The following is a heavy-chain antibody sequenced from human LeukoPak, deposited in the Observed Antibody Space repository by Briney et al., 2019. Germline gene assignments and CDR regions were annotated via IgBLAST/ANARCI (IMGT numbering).Heavy chain of an antibody. J-gene: IGHJ4*02. CDR2: LFSSSNLI. CDR1: GFTLSRYN. CDR3: ARDKAITFGYSGYAHLPERGFYFDY. Sequence: WGGLRLSRAASGFTLSRYNMKRVRPAPGEGVGGGSSLFSSSNLIYYADSVKGRFTISRDNAKNSLYLQMNSLRAEDTAVYYCARDKAITFGYSGYAHLPERGFYFDYWGQGTLVTVSS. V-gene: IGHV3-21*01. D-gene: IGHD5-12*01.